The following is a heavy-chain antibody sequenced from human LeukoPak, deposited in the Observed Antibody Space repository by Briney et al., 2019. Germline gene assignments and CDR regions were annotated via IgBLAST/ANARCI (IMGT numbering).Heavy chain of an antibody. CDR3: ARGGAAAGYAFDI. D-gene: IGHD6-13*01. J-gene: IGHJ3*02. CDR2: IYYSGST. V-gene: IGHV4-59*01. Sequence: PSETLSLTCTVSGGSISSYYWSWIRQPPGKGLEWIGYIYYSGSTNYNPSLKSRVTISVDTSKNQFSLKLSSVTAADTAVYYCARGGAAAGYAFDIWGQGTMVTVSS. CDR1: GGSISSYY.